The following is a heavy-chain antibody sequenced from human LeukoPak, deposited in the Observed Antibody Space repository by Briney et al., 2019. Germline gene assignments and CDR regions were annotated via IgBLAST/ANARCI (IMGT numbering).Heavy chain of an antibody. D-gene: IGHD5-12*01. V-gene: IGHV1-18*01. CDR3: ARGRGGDSGYVALDY. CDR2: ISPYNGNT. Sequence: GASVKVSCKASGHTFTTYGISWVRQAPGQGLDWIGWISPYNGNTNYAQKFPGRVTMTTDTPTSTVYMELRSLRSDDTAVYYCARGRGGDSGYVALDYWGQGTLVTVSS. J-gene: IGHJ4*02. CDR1: GHTFTTYG.